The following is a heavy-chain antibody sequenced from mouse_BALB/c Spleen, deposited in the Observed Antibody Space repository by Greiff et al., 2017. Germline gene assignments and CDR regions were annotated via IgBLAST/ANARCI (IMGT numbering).Heavy chain of an antibody. CDR2: IRSKSNNYET. V-gene: IGHV10-1*02. Sequence: EVMLVESGGGLVQPKGSLKLSCAASGFTFNTYAMHWVRQAPGKGLEWVARIRSKSNNYETYYADSVKDRSTISRDDSQSMLYLQMSNLTTEDTAMYYCVRLPGSGWFAYWGQGTLVTVSA. CDR1: GFTFNTYA. CDR3: VRLPGSGWFAY. D-gene: IGHD1-1*01. J-gene: IGHJ3*01.